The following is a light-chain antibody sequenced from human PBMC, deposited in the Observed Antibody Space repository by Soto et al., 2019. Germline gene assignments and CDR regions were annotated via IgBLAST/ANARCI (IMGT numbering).Light chain of an antibody. Sequence: DIVMTQSPATLSVSPGGRVTLSCRATQTVRSSVAWYQQNPGQAPRLLIYGASTRAAGTPARFSGSGSGTEFTLTISSLQSEDSALYFCQQYDDWPRYTFGQGTKLEIK. J-gene: IGKJ2*01. CDR1: QTVRSS. V-gene: IGKV3-15*01. CDR3: QQYDDWPRYT. CDR2: GAS.